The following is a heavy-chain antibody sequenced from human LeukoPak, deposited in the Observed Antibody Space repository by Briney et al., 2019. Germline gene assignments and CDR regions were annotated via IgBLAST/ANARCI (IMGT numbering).Heavy chain of an antibody. D-gene: IGHD6-6*01. J-gene: IGHJ4*02. CDR2: VYYTGST. CDR1: GGSVSNYN. Sequence: PSETLSLTCSVSGGSVSNYNWSWIRHPPGQGLEWIGYVYYTGSTNYNPSLTSRVTMLEDKTKNQCSLRLYSVTVADTAVYYCARHFAYSSSSYFDYWGQGSLVSVCS. V-gene: IGHV4-59*08. CDR3: ARHFAYSSSSYFDY.